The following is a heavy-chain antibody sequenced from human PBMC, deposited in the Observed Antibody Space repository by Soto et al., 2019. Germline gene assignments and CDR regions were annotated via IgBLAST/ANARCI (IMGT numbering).Heavy chain of an antibody. Sequence: QVQLVESGGDVVQPGRSLRLSCAASGFIFSSYTMHWVRQAPGKGLEWVGVITYDGSNQYYADSVKGRFTISRDNSRNMLFLQMNSLRPDDTAVYYCARAPSGSYPEFDYWGQGTLVTVSS. D-gene: IGHD1-26*01. CDR3: ARAPSGSYPEFDY. CDR1: GFIFSSYT. CDR2: ITYDGSNQ. J-gene: IGHJ4*02. V-gene: IGHV3-30-3*01.